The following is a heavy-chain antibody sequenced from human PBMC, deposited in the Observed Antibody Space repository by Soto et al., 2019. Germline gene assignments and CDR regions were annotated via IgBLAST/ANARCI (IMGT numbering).Heavy chain of an antibody. V-gene: IGHV3-72*01. Sequence: PGGSLRLSCAASGFTFSDHYMDWVRQAPGKGLEWVGRTRNKANSYTTEYAASVKGRFTISRDDSKNSLYLQMNSLKTEDTAVYYCARGARVLRFLEWLSEPDILTGYYLSPHYMDVWGKGTTVTVSS. D-gene: IGHD3-3*01. CDR3: ARGARVLRFLEWLSEPDILTGYYLSPHYMDV. CDR2: TRNKANSYTT. J-gene: IGHJ6*03. CDR1: GFTFSDHY.